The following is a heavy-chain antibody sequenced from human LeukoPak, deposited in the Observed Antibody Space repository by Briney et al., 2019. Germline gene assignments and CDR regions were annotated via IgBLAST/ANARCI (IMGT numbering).Heavy chain of an antibody. CDR1: GYTFTSYG. V-gene: IGHV1-18*01. D-gene: IGHD3-10*01. J-gene: IGHJ6*02. CDR2: ISAYNGNT. Sequence: ALVKVSCTASGYTFTSYGISWVRQAPGQGLEWMGWISAYNGNTNYAQKLQGRVTMTTDTSTSTAYMELRSLRSDDTAVYYCARDQRITMVRGVIAAYYYYGMDVWGQGTTVTVSS. CDR3: ARDQRITMVRGVIAAYYYYGMDV.